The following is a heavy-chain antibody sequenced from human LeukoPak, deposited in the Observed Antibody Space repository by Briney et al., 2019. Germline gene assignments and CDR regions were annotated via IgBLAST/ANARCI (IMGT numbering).Heavy chain of an antibody. Sequence: SETLSLTCAVYGGSFSGYYWSWIRQPPGKGLEWIGEINHSGSTNYNPSLKSRVTISVDTSKNQFSLKLSSVTAADTAVYYCAGASSLVAHFDYWGQGTLVTVSS. CDR2: INHSGST. CDR1: GGSFSGYY. CDR3: AGASSLVAHFDY. D-gene: IGHD5-12*01. J-gene: IGHJ4*02. V-gene: IGHV4-34*01.